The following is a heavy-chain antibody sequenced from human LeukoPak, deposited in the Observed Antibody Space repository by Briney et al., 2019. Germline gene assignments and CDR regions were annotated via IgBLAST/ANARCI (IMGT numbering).Heavy chain of an antibody. D-gene: IGHD4-17*01. J-gene: IGHJ6*03. Sequence: PSETLSLTCSVSSDAISSRSVYWGWIRQPPGKGLEWIGEINHSGSTNYNPSLKSRVTISVDTSKNQFSLKLSSVTAADTAVYYCARYGIGRYYYYYYMDVWGKGTTVTVSS. V-gene: IGHV4-39*07. CDR3: ARYGIGRYYYYYYMDV. CDR2: INHSGST. CDR1: SDAISSRSVY.